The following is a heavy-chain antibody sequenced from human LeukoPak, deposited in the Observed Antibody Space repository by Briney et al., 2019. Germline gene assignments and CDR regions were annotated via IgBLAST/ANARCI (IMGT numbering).Heavy chain of an antibody. Sequence: ASVKVSCKASGYTFTGNYMHWVRQAPGQGLEWMGWINPNSGGTNYAQKFQGRVTMTRDTSISTAYMELSRLRSDDTAVYYCAREPVGIYYGLGSSAFDIWGQGTMVTVSS. J-gene: IGHJ3*02. CDR2: INPNSGGT. CDR1: GYTFTGNY. V-gene: IGHV1-2*02. D-gene: IGHD3-10*01. CDR3: AREPVGIYYGLGSSAFDI.